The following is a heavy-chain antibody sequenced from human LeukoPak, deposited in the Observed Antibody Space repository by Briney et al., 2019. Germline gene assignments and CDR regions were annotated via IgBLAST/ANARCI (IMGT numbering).Heavy chain of an antibody. CDR3: ARHGPLYDIWSAQFYFDY. V-gene: IGHV4-59*08. Sequence: SETLSLTGTVTGGAISNYYWSWIRQRSGQGLEWLGFIYYSGTTNYNPSLKSRVTISVDMSKSQFSLTLSSVTAADTALYYCARHGPLYDIWSAQFYFDYWGQGTLVAVSS. J-gene: IGHJ4*02. D-gene: IGHD3-3*01. CDR1: GGAISNYY. CDR2: IYYSGTT.